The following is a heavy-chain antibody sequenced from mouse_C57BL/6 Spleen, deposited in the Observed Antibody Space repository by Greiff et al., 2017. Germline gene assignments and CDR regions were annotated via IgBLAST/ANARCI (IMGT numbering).Heavy chain of an antibody. CDR3: ARPYGSSPYWYFDV. CDR1: GYTFTSYW. J-gene: IGHJ1*03. D-gene: IGHD1-1*01. CDR2: IDPSDSYT. Sequence: QVYVKQSGAELVMPGASVKLSCKASGYTFTSYWMHWVKQRPGQGLEWIGEIDPSDSYTNYNQKFKGKSTLTVDKSSSTAYMQLSSLTSEDSAVYYCARPYGSSPYWYFDVWGTGTTVTVSS. V-gene: IGHV1-69*01.